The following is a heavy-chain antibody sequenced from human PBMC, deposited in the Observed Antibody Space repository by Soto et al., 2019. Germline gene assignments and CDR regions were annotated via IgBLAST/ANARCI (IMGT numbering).Heavy chain of an antibody. CDR1: GFTFSSYA. J-gene: IGHJ4*02. V-gene: IGHV3-23*01. Sequence: PGGSLRLSCAASGFTFSSYAMSWVRQAPGKGLEWVSAISGSGGSTYYADSVRGRFTISRDNSKNTLYLQMNSLRAEDTAVYYCAKDLGYYGSGSYSSFDYWGQGTLVPVSS. CDR3: AKDLGYYGSGSYSSFDY. CDR2: ISGSGGST. D-gene: IGHD3-10*01.